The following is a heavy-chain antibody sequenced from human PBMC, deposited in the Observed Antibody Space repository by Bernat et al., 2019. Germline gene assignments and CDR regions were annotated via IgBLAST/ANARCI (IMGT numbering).Heavy chain of an antibody. CDR1: GFTFSSYA. V-gene: IGHV3-23*01. J-gene: IGHJ6*02. CDR3: ARARGSFHYYGMDV. D-gene: IGHD6-13*01. Sequence: EVQLLESGGGLVQPGGSLRLSCAASGFTFSSYAVTWVRQAPGKGLEWVSAISGGGGSTYYADSVKGRFTISRDNSKNTLDLQLNSLRAEDTAVYYCARARGSFHYYGMDVWGQGTLVTVSS. CDR2: ISGGGGST.